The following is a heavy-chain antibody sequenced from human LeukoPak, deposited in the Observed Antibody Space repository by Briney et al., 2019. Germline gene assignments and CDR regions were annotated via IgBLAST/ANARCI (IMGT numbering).Heavy chain of an antibody. CDR1: SGSIISSNYY. CDR3: ASQNIGQASTFY. J-gene: IGHJ4*02. V-gene: IGHV4-39*01. CDR2: LYFSGST. Sequence: SETLSLTCTVSSGSIISSNYYWGWIRQPPGKGLEWIGSLYFSGSTNYNPSLKSRLTMSVDTSRNQFSLKLRSVTASDTAVYYCASQNIGQASTFYWGRGILVIVSS. D-gene: IGHD2-2*01.